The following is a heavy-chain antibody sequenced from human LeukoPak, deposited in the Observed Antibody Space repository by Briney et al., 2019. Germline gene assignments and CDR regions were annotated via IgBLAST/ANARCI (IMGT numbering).Heavy chain of an antibody. J-gene: IGHJ4*02. CDR2: ISSNGGSL. CDR1: GFTFSSYA. Sequence: GGSLRLSCSASGFTFSSYAMHWVRQAPGKVLEYVSAISSNGGSLYYADSGKGRFTISRDNSKNTLYLQMSSLRAEDTAVYYCVKDWGWFGELLYDYWGQGTLVTVSS. CDR3: VKDWGWFGELLYDY. D-gene: IGHD3-10*01. V-gene: IGHV3-64D*06.